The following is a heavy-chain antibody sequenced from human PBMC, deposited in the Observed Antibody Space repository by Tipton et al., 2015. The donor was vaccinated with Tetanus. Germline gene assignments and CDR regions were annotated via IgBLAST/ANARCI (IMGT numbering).Heavy chain of an antibody. CDR1: GFTFSDYY. CDR2: ISDSGSTI. J-gene: IGHJ5*02. Sequence: SLRLSCAASGFTFSDYYMGWIRQAPGKGLEWVSHISDSGSTIYYADSVKGRFTTSRDNAKNSLYLRMNSLRAEDTAVYYCARGSSRRGGWFDPWGQGTLVTVSS. D-gene: IGHD1-26*01. V-gene: IGHV3-11*01. CDR3: ARGSSRRGGWFDP.